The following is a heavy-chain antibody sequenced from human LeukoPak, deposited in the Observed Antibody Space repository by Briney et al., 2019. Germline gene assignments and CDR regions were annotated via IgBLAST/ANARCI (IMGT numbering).Heavy chain of an antibody. V-gene: IGHV1-8*01. CDR2: MNPNSGNT. CDR3: ARAYSRVLFDI. J-gene: IGHJ3*02. Sequence: ASVKVSCKASGCTFTSYDINWVRQAAGQGLEWLGWMNPNSGNTGYAQKFQGRVTMTRNTSISTAYMELSSLRSEDTAVYYCARAYSRVLFDIWGQGTMVTVSS. CDR1: GCTFTSYD. D-gene: IGHD4-11*01.